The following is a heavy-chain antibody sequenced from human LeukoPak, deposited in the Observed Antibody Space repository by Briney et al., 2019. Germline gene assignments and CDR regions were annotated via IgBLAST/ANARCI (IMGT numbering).Heavy chain of an antibody. CDR1: GFTFSDYY. CDR2: IPFSSSTT. D-gene: IGHD6-13*01. V-gene: IGHV3-11*01. CDR3: ARGWNSSWPYNLFDP. Sequence: GGSLRLSCAASGFTFSDYYMGWIRQAPGKGLEWVSYIPFSSSTTYYADSVKGRFTISRDNAKNSLYLQMNSLRADDTAVYYCARGWNSSWPYNLFDPWGQGTLVTVSS. J-gene: IGHJ5*02.